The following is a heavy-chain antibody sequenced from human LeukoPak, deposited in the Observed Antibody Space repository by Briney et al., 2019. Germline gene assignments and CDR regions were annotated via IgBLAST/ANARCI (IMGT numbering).Heavy chain of an antibody. J-gene: IGHJ6*03. V-gene: IGHV4-59*01. CDR3: ARESLRQQWLVRREEYYYMDV. CDR2: IYYSGSS. D-gene: IGHD6-19*01. Sequence: SEALSLTCTVSGGSISSYYWSWIRHPRGKGLEWIGYIYYSGSSNYKPSRKSRVTISVDTSKNQFSLKLRSVTAADTAVYYCARESLRQQWLVRREEYYYMDVWGKGTTVTISS. CDR1: GGSISSYY.